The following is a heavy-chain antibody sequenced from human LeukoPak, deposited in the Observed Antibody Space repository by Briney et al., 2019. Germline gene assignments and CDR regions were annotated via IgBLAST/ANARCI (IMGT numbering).Heavy chain of an antibody. V-gene: IGHV4-59*12. D-gene: IGHD1-26*01. J-gene: IGHJ4*02. Sequence: PSETLSLTCTVSGGSISSYYWSWIRQPPGKGLEWIGYIYYSGSTNYNPSLKSRVTISVDTSKNQFSLRLNSVTAADTAIYYCARCGSYCLDYWGQGTLVTVSS. CDR3: ARCGSYCLDY. CDR2: IYYSGST. CDR1: GGSISSYY.